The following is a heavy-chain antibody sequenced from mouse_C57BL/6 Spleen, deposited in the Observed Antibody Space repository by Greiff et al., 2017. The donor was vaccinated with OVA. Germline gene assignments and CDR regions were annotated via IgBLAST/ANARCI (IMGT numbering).Heavy chain of an antibody. V-gene: IGHV2-2*01. D-gene: IGHD2-13*01. Sequence: QVQLQQSGPGLVQPSQSLSITCTVSGFSLTSYGVHWVRQSPGKGLEWLGVIWSGGSTDYNAAFISSLSISKDNSKSQVFFKMNSLQTDDTAIYYCARKSDYGYFDDWGQGTTLTVSS. CDR2: IWSGGST. CDR1: GFSLTSYG. J-gene: IGHJ2*01. CDR3: ARKSDYGYFDD.